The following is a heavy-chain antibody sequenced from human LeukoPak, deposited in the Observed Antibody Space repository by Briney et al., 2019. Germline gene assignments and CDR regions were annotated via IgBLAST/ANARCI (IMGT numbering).Heavy chain of an antibody. V-gene: IGHV3-23*01. Sequence: GGSLGLSCAASGFTFSSYSMTWVRQAPGKGLEWVSAISGSGGSTYYADSVKGRFTISRDNSKNTLYLQMNSLRAEDTAVYYCAKDHLVGSCIKEIAAAGTCFDYWGQGILVTVSS. D-gene: IGHD6-13*01. CDR2: ISGSGGST. J-gene: IGHJ4*02. CDR3: AKDHLVGSCIKEIAAAGTCFDY. CDR1: GFTFSSYS.